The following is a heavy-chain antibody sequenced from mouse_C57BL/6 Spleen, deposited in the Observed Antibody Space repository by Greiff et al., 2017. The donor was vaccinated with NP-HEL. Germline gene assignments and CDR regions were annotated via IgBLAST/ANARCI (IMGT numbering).Heavy chain of an antibody. V-gene: IGHV1-82*01. J-gene: IGHJ3*01. Sequence: QVQLKQSGPELVKPGASVKISCKASGYAFSSSWMNWVKQRPGKGLEWIGRIYPGDGDTNYNGKFKGKATLTADKSSSTAYMQLSSLTSEDSAVYCCARPRDYGFAYWGQGTLVTVSA. CDR1: GYAFSSSW. CDR2: IYPGDGDT. D-gene: IGHD2-4*01. CDR3: ARPRDYGFAY.